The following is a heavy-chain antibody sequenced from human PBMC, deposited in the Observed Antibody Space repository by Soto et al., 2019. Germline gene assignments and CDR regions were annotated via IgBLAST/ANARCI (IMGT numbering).Heavy chain of an antibody. Sequence: QLQLVQSGAEVKKPGSSVKVSCKASGGTFSSYALSWVRQSPGQGLEWMGDIIPIVGTPFYAQKFHGRLTISADESTATASMELGSLRAADTAVYYSVRKRPQDRYFDIWCRGTVVTVSS. CDR3: VRKRPQDRYFDI. CDR1: GGTFSSYA. CDR2: IIPIVGTP. J-gene: IGHJ2*01. V-gene: IGHV1-69*01.